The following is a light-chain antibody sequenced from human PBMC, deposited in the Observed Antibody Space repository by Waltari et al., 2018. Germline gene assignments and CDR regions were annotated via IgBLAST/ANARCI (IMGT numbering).Light chain of an antibody. Sequence: DIQLTQSPSFLSTSVGDRVTITCRASQGISSYLAWYQQKPGKAPKLLIYAASTLQSGVPSRFIGSGSGTEFTLTISSLQPEDFATYYCQQLNSYPRTFGQGTKVEIK. CDR1: QGISSY. CDR3: QQLNSYPRT. CDR2: AAS. J-gene: IGKJ1*01. V-gene: IGKV1-9*01.